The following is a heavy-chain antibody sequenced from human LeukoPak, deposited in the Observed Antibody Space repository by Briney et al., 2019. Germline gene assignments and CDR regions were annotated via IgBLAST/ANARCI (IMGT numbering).Heavy chain of an antibody. CDR1: GFTFSSYW. D-gene: IGHD3-9*01. J-gene: IGHJ6*03. Sequence: GGSLRLSCVASGFTFSSYWMTWVRQAPGKGLEWVANIKTDGSQIYYVDSVKGRFTISRDNAKNSLYLQMNSLRAEDTAVYYCARRYFDWFQYYYYYYMDVWGKGTTVTVSS. CDR2: IKTDGSQI. V-gene: IGHV3-7*01. CDR3: ARRYFDWFQYYYYYYMDV.